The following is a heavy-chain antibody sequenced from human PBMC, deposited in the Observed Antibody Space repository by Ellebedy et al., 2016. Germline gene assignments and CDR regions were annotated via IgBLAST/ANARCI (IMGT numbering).Heavy chain of an antibody. V-gene: IGHV3-23*01. CDR3: ASSSTSIQFDY. D-gene: IGHD6-13*01. J-gene: IGHJ4*02. CDR1: GFTFSSYA. CDR2: IGGSGDNT. Sequence: GGSLRLXXAASGFTFSSYAISWVRQAPGKGLEWVSGIGGSGDNTYYADAAKGRFTISRDNSKNTVYLQMTSLRAEDTAVYYCASSSTSIQFDYWGQGALVTVSS.